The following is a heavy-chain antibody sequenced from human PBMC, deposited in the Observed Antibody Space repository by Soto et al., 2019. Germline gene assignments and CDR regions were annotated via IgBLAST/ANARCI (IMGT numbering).Heavy chain of an antibody. CDR1: GFTFSSYA. D-gene: IGHD3-16*01. J-gene: IGHJ4*02. Sequence: GGSLRLSCAASGFTFSSYAMSWVRQAPGKGLEWVSAISGSGGSTYYADSVKGRFTISRDNSKNTLYLQMNSLRAEDTAVYYCAKDLKSGLRLAEVDYWGQGTLVTVSS. V-gene: IGHV3-23*01. CDR3: AKDLKSGLRLAEVDY. CDR2: ISGSGGST.